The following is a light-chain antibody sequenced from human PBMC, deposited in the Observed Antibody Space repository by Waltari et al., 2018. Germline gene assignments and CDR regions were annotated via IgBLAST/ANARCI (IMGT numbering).Light chain of an antibody. V-gene: IGKV1-39*01. CDR2: DAS. CDR1: QTVTNC. J-gene: IGKJ1*01. CDR3: QQSYSTPGT. Sequence: DIQMTQSPSSLSASVGDSVPIPCRASQTVTNCLHWYQQKPGKAPNLLIHDASILQSEVPSRFSGSGSGTDFTLTISSLQPEDFATYYCQQSYSTPGTFGQGTKVEV.